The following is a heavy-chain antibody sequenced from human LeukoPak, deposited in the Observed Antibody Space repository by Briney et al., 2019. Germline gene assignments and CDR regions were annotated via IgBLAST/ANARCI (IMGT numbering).Heavy chain of an antibody. J-gene: IGHJ6*04. CDR1: GGTFSSYA. CDR3: ASPVVPAAPVYYYYGMDV. D-gene: IGHD2-2*01. V-gene: IGHV1-69*06. CDR2: IIPIFGTA. Sequence: GSSVKVSCKASGGTFSSYAISWVRQAPGQGLEWMGGIIPIFGTANYAQMFQGRVTITADKSTSTAYMELSSLRSEDTAVYYCASPVVPAAPVYYYYGMDVWGKGTTVTVSS.